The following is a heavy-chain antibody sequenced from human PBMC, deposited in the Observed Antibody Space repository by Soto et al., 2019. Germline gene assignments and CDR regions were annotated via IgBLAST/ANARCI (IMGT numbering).Heavy chain of an antibody. Sequence: SVKVSCKASGGTFSSYTISWVRQAPGQGLEWMGRIIPILGIANYAQKFQGRVTITADKSTSTAYMELSSLRSEDTAVYYCARGTPLTIFGVVSFQNYYYYYMDVWGKGTTVTVSS. CDR2: IIPILGIA. D-gene: IGHD3-3*01. CDR3: ARGTPLTIFGVVSFQNYYYYYMDV. CDR1: GGTFSSYT. V-gene: IGHV1-69*02. J-gene: IGHJ6*03.